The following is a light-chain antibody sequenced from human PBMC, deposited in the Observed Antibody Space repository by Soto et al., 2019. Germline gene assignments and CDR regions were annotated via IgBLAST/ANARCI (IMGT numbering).Light chain of an antibody. J-gene: IGKJ1*01. CDR2: AAS. V-gene: IGKV1-9*01. Sequence: DTQLTQSPSFLSASVGDRVTITCRASQGIGSSLAWYQKKPGIAPKLLIYAASTLQSGVPSRFSGSASGTEFTLTISSLQPEDFATYYCLQVNTYPRTFGQGTKVEIK. CDR3: LQVNTYPRT. CDR1: QGIGSS.